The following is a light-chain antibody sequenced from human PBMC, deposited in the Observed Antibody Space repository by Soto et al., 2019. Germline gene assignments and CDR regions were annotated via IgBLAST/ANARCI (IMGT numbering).Light chain of an antibody. CDR1: TSVVGNYNL. CDR3: CSYGGSSTFVI. Sequence: QSALPQPASVSGSPGPSISISCTGTTSVVGNYNLVSWYQQHPGKVPRLMIYEGTKRPSGISKRFSGSTSGNTASLTISGLQAEDEAQYYCCSYGGSSTFVIFGGGTQLTVL. CDR2: EGT. J-gene: IGLJ2*01. V-gene: IGLV2-23*03.